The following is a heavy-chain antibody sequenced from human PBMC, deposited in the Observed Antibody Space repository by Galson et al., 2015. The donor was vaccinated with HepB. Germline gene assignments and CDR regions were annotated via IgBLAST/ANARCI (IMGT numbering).Heavy chain of an antibody. CDR1: GFTVSSNY. Sequence: SLRLSCAASGFTVSSNYMSWVRQAPGKGLEWVSVIYSGGSTYYADSVKGRFTISRDNSKNTLYLQMNSLRAEDTAVYYCARDLVTTVTSEQRYGMDVWGQGTTVTVSS. V-gene: IGHV3-66*02. J-gene: IGHJ6*02. CDR2: IYSGGST. D-gene: IGHD4-17*01. CDR3: ARDLVTTVTSEQRYGMDV.